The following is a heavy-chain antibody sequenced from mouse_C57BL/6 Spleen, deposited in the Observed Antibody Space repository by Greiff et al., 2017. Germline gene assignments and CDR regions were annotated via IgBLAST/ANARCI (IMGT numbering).Heavy chain of an antibody. CDR3: ARVGDYIVMDY. Sequence: QVQLQQSGPELVKPGASVKISCKASGYAFSSSWMNWVKQRPGKGLEWIGRIYPGDGDTNYNGKFKGKATLTADKSSSTAYMQLSSLTSEDSAVXFCARVGDYIVMDYWGQGTSVTVSS. D-gene: IGHD2-12*01. J-gene: IGHJ4*01. CDR1: GYAFSSSW. V-gene: IGHV1-82*01. CDR2: IYPGDGDT.